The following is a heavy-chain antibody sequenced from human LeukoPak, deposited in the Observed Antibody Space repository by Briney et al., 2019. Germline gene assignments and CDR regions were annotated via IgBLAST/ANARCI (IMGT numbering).Heavy chain of an antibody. D-gene: IGHD3-3*01. Sequence: SVKVSCKASGGTFSSYAISWVRQAPGQGLEWMGGIIPIFGTANYAQKFQGRVTITADESTSTAYMELSSLRSEDTAVYYCATINWSGYYTAYGYYGMDGWGQGTTVTVSS. J-gene: IGHJ6*02. V-gene: IGHV1-69*13. CDR3: ATINWSGYYTAYGYYGMDG. CDR2: IIPIFGTA. CDR1: GGTFSSYA.